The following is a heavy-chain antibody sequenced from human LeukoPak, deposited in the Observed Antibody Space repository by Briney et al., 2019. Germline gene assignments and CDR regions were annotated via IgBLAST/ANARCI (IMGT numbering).Heavy chain of an antibody. CDR2: TYYRSKWYI. D-gene: IGHD3-9*01. CDR1: GDSVSSNSAG. V-gene: IGHV6-1*01. J-gene: IGHJ4*02. Sequence: SQTLSLTYAISGDSVSSNSAGWSWIRQSPSRGLEWLGRTYYRSKWYIDYAVSVKSRITINPDTSKNQFSLQLNSVTPEDTAVYYCERGALVLSPRGYFDCGGRGTLVTVSS. CDR3: ERGALVLSPRGYFDC.